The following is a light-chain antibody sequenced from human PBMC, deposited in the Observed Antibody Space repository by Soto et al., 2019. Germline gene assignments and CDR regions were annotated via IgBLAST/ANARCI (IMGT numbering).Light chain of an antibody. V-gene: IGKV1-5*01. CDR1: QSISNR. CDR3: QHYGRVWT. CDR2: DAS. J-gene: IGKJ1*01. Sequence: DIQMTQSPSTLSASVGDRVTITCRASQSISNRLAWYQQKPGKAPKVLIYDASSLEGGVPSRFSGTGSATEFILTISSLQPDDFATYHCQHYGRVWTFGQGTKVDI.